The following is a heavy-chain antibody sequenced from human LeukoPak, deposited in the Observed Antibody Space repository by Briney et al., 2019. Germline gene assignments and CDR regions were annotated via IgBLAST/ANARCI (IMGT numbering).Heavy chain of an antibody. CDR1: GFSFSTFS. Sequence: GGSLRLSCAASGFSFSTFSMNWVRQAPGKELEYVSMISGNGRSITHADSVKGRFTVSRDNSKNTLYLQMGSLRAEDTAVYYCARERSGYYFDYWGQGTLVTVSS. J-gene: IGHJ4*02. D-gene: IGHD3-22*01. CDR2: ISGNGRSI. CDR3: ARERSGYYFDY. V-gene: IGHV3-64*02.